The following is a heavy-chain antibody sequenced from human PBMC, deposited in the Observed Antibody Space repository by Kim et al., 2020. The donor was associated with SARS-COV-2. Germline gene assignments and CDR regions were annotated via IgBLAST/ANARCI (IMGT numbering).Heavy chain of an antibody. CDR2: ISFDGTYK. J-gene: IGHJ6*02. CDR3: ARELELQGMDV. CDR1: GFTFSSYA. Sequence: GGSLRLSCAASGFTFSSYAMHWVRQAPGKGLEWVAVISFDGTYKYYADSVKGRFTISRDNSKNTLFLQMNSLRAEDTAVYYCARELELQGMDVWGQGTTVTVSS. V-gene: IGHV3-30-3*01. D-gene: IGHD1-7*01.